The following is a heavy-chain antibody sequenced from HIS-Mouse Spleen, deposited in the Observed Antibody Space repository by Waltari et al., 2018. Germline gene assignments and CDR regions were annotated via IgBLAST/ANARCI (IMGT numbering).Heavy chain of an antibody. J-gene: IGHJ5*02. D-gene: IGHD3-3*01. Sequence: QVQLQESGPGLVKPSQTLSLTCTVPGGSISRGGYYWSWLRQHPGKGLEWIGYIYYRGSTYYNPSLKSRVTISVDTSKNQFSLKLSSVTAADTAVYYCARSPYYDFWSGYSDNWFDPWGQGTLVTVSS. V-gene: IGHV4-31*03. CDR2: IYYRGST. CDR1: GGSISRGGYY. CDR3: ARSPYYDFWSGYSDNWFDP.